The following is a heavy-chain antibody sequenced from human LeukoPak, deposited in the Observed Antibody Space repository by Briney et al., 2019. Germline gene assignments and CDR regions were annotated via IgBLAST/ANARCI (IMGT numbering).Heavy chain of an antibody. CDR1: GGSISSYY. J-gene: IGHJ4*02. V-gene: IGHV4-4*07. Sequence: RSSETLSLTCTVSGGSISSYYWSWIRQPAGKGLEWIGRIYTSGSTNYNASLKSRVSMSVDTSKNQFSLKLSSVTAADTAVFYCARENSGSYRDFDYWGQGTLVTVSS. CDR2: IYTSGST. CDR3: ARENSGSYRDFDY. D-gene: IGHD1-26*01.